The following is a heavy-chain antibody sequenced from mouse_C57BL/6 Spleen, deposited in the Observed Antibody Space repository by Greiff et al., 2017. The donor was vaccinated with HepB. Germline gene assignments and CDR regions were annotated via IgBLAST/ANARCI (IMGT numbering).Heavy chain of an antibody. CDR2: IWSGGST. D-gene: IGHD2-1*01. CDR3: ARFYGNYVAWFAY. CDR1: GFSLTSYG. J-gene: IGHJ3*01. V-gene: IGHV2-2*01. Sequence: VKLMESGPGLVQPSQSLSITCTVSGFSLTSYGVHWVRQSPGKGLEWLGVIWSGGSTDYNAAFISRLSISKDNSKSQVFFKMNSLQADDTAIYYCARFYGNYVAWFAYWGQGTLDTVSA.